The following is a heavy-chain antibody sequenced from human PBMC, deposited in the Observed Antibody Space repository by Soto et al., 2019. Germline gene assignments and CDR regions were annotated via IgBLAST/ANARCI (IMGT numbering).Heavy chain of an antibody. J-gene: IGHJ5*02. V-gene: IGHV1-69*06. Sequence: SGQVSCKASGGTFSSYAISWVRQAPGQGLEWMGGIIPIFGTANYAQKLQGRVTINADKSTSTAYMELSSLRSEDTAVSYCARAGAAPPSWFDHWGQGTLVTVSS. CDR1: GGTFSSYA. D-gene: IGHD6-6*01. CDR3: ARAGAAPPSWFDH. CDR2: IIPIFGTA.